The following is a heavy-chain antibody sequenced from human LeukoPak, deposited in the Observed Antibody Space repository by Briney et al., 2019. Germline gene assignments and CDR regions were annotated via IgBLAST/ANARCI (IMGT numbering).Heavy chain of an antibody. CDR3: ARDTGYYGSGSYYAFDI. Sequence: SETLSLTCTVSGGSISSYYWSWIRQPPGKGLEWIGYIYYSGSTNYNPSLKSRVTISVDTSKNQFSLKLSSVPAADTAVYYCARDTGYYGSGSYYAFDIWGQGTMVTVSS. CDR1: GGSISSYY. J-gene: IGHJ3*02. CDR2: IYYSGST. V-gene: IGHV4-59*12. D-gene: IGHD3-10*01.